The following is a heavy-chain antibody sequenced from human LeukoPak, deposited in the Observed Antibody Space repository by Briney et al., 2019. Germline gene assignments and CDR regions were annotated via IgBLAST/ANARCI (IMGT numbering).Heavy chain of an antibody. CDR1: RFTFSSYA. CDR3: ASLEYSSSSDAFDI. J-gene: IGHJ3*02. Sequence: PGGSLRLSCAASRFTFSSYAMSWVRQAPGKGLEWVSAISGSGGSTYYADSVKGRFTISRDNAKNSLYLQMNSLRAEDAAVYYCASLEYSSSSDAFDIWGQGTMVTVSS. CDR2: ISGSGGST. D-gene: IGHD6-6*01. V-gene: IGHV3-23*01.